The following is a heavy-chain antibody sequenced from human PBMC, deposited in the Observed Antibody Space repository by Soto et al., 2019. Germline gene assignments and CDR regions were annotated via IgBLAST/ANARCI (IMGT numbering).Heavy chain of an antibody. Sequence: ASVKVSCKASGYTFSDYYIHWVRQAPGQGLAWMGWIDPRNGGRKYAQKFQDRFSMTTDTDTSTASMELSRMRSDDTAVVFCARVRYRNVIHAWGQGTLVTVSS. CDR2: IDPRNGGR. V-gene: IGHV1-2*02. D-gene: IGHD3-9*01. J-gene: IGHJ4*02. CDR1: GYTFSDYY. CDR3: ARVRYRNVIHA.